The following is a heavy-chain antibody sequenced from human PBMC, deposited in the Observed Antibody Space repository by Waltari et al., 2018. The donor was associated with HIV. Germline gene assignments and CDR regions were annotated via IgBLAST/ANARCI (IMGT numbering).Heavy chain of an antibody. J-gene: IGHJ4*02. Sequence: EVQLLESGGGLVQPGGSLRLSCAAPGFTFSKYAMNWVRQTPGRGLEWVSAITVNGVNTYYADSVGGRFTISRDDSKNTLFLQMNSLRAEDTAVYYCAQDPRSYGWSRFGNWGQGTLVTVSS. CDR3: AQDPRSYGWSRFGN. CDR2: ITVNGVNT. D-gene: IGHD3-10*01. V-gene: IGHV3-23*01. CDR1: GFTFSKYA.